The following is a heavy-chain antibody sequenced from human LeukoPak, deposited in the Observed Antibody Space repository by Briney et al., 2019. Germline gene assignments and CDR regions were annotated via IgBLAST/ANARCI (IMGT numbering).Heavy chain of an antibody. V-gene: IGHV1-2*02. CDR2: INPNSGGT. J-gene: IGHJ4*02. D-gene: IGHD3-10*01. Sequence: GASVKVSCKASVYTFTGYYMHWVRQAPGQGLEWMGWINPNSGGTNYAQKFQGRVTMTRDTSISTAYMELSRLRSDDTAVYYCARDKGVWFGEFLFDYWGQGTLVTVSS. CDR3: ARDKGVWFGEFLFDY. CDR1: VYTFTGYY.